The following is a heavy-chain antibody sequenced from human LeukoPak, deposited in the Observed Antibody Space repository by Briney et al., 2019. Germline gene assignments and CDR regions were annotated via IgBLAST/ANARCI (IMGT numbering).Heavy chain of an antibody. CDR1: GGSISSYY. D-gene: IGHD3-10*01. CDR3: ARGWAPRGEKSFFDQ. V-gene: IGHV4-59*12. Sequence: SETLSLTCTVSGGSISSYYWSWIRQPPGKGLEWIGYIYYSGSTNYNPSLKSRVTISVDTSKNQFSLKLSSVTAADTAVYYCARGWAPRGEKSFFDQWGQGALVTVSS. CDR2: IYYSGST. J-gene: IGHJ4*02.